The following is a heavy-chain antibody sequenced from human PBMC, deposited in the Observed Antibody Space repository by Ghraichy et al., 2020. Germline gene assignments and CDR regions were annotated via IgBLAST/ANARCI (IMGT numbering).Heavy chain of an antibody. J-gene: IGHJ4*02. Sequence: GGSLRLSCAASGFAFSSYNMNWVRQAPGKGLEWVSTISYSSYYIYYADSVKGRFTISRDNAQNALFLHMSGLRVEDTAVYYCVTDVPQYDYHNYGDLWGQGTLVTVSS. V-gene: IGHV3-21*01. CDR1: GFAFSSYN. CDR3: VTDVPQYDYHNYGDL. CDR2: ISYSSYYI. D-gene: IGHD4-11*01.